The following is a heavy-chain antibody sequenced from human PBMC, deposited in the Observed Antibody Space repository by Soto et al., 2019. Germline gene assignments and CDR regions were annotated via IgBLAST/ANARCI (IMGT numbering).Heavy chain of an antibody. J-gene: IGHJ5*02. CDR3: ARESYSSSSGSNWFDP. CDR1: GYTFTGYY. V-gene: IGHV1-2*02. CDR2: INPNSGGT. D-gene: IGHD6-6*01. Sequence: ASVKVSCKASGYTFTGYYMHWVRQAPGQGLEWMGWINPNSGGTNYAQKFQGRVTMTRDTSISTAYMELSRLRSDDTAVYYCARESYSSSSGSNWFDPWGQGTLVTVSS.